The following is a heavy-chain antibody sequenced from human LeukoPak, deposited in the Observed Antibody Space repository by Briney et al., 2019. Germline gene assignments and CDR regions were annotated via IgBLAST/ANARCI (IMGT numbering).Heavy chain of an antibody. D-gene: IGHD3-10*01. CDR3: ARGPPDGSGSYYPGAD. CDR1: GFTFSSYW. CDR2: INSHGSST. Sequence: GGSLRLSCAASGFTFSSYWMHWVRQVPGKGLVWFSRINSHGSSTSYADSVKGRFTISRDNAKNTLYLQMNSLRVEDTAVYYCARGPPDGSGSYYPGADWGQGTLVTVSS. V-gene: IGHV3-74*01. J-gene: IGHJ4*02.